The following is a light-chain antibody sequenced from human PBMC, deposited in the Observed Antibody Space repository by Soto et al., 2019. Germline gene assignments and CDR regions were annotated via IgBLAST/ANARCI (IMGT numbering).Light chain of an antibody. V-gene: IGKV3-20*01. Sequence: IVVTQSPGTLSVSPGAGATLSCRASQSVSSSNLAWYQQKPGQAPRLLIYRASSMATGVPDRFSGSGSETDFTLTIRRLEPDDFAVYYCQQYGSSPPRFGGGTKVDIK. CDR1: QSVSSSN. CDR2: RAS. J-gene: IGKJ4*02. CDR3: QQYGSSPPR.